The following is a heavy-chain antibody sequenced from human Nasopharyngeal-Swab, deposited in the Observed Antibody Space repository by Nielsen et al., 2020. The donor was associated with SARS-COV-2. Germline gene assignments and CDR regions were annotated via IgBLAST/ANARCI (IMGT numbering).Heavy chain of an antibody. CDR2: IRSKAYGGTT. D-gene: IGHD3-3*01. Sequence: GGSLRLSCTASGFTFGDYAMSWVRQAPGKGLEWVGFIRSKAYGGTTEYAASVKGRFTISRDDSKSIAYLQMNSLKTEDTAVYYCTRNYDFGLYYYYGIDVWGQGTTVTVSS. V-gene: IGHV3-49*04. J-gene: IGHJ6*02. CDR1: GFTFGDYA. CDR3: TRNYDFGLYYYYGIDV.